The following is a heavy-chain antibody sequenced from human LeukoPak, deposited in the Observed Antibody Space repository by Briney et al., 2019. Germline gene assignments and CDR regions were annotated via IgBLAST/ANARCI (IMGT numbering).Heavy chain of an antibody. D-gene: IGHD1-26*01. J-gene: IGHJ4*02. CDR2: INPNSGGT. CDR1: GYTFTGYY. V-gene: IGHV1-2*02. CDR3: ARVVGATNRLDY. Sequence: ASVKVSCKASGYTFTGYYIHWVRQAPGQGLEWMGWINPNSGGTNYAQKFQGRVTMTRDTSISTAYMELSRLRSDDTAVYYCARVVGATNRLDYWAQGTLVTVAS.